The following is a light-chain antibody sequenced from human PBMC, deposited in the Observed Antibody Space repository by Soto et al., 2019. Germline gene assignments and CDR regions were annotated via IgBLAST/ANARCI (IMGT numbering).Light chain of an antibody. CDR3: SSYAGSNNFV. CDR1: SSDIGSYNR. J-gene: IGLJ1*01. V-gene: IGLV2-8*01. CDR2: EVS. Sequence: QSALTQPASVSGSPGQSITISCTGTSSDIGSYNRVSWYQQPPGTAPKLIIYEVSERPSGVPDRFSGSKSSNTASLTVSGLQAEDEADYYCSSYAGSNNFVFGTGTKVTVL.